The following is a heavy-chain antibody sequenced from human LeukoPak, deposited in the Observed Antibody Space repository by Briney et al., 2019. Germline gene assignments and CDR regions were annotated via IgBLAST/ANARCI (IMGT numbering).Heavy chain of an antibody. CDR3: ARALYYDILTNYQTHTYYFDY. CDR1: GFSFGAYS. Sequence: GGSLRLSCAASGFSFGAYSMNWVRQAPGKGLEWVSPLSSRSCNIYYADSMKGRFTVSRDNAKNSLYLQMNSLRAEDTAVYYCARALYYDILTNYQTHTYYFDYWGQGTLLTV. V-gene: IGHV3-21*01. J-gene: IGHJ4*02. CDR2: LSSRSCNI. D-gene: IGHD3-9*01.